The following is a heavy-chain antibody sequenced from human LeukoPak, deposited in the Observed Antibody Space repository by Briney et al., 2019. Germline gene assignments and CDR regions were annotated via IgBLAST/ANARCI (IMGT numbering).Heavy chain of an antibody. CDR2: INHSGST. CDR1: GGSFSDYY. D-gene: IGHD6-13*01. J-gene: IGHJ4*02. CDR3: ARDIAAAAPGDFDY. Sequence: SETLSLTCSVFGGSFSDYYWSWIRQPPGKGLEWIGEINHSGSTNYNPSLKSRVTISVDTSKNQFSLKLSSVTAADTAVYYCARDIAAAAPGDFDYWGQRTLVTVSS. V-gene: IGHV4-34*01.